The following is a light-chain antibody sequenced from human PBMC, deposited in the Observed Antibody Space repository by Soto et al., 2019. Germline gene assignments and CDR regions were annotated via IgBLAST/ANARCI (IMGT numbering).Light chain of an antibody. CDR3: QQSYRSPYT. CDR2: VAS. Sequence: DIQMTQSPSSLSASVGDRVTITCRASQSISSYLNWYQQKPGKAPKFLIYVASTLQSGVPSRFSGCGSGTDFTLTISILQPEDFATYYCQQSYRSPYTFGQGTNLEIK. J-gene: IGKJ2*01. CDR1: QSISSY. V-gene: IGKV1-39*01.